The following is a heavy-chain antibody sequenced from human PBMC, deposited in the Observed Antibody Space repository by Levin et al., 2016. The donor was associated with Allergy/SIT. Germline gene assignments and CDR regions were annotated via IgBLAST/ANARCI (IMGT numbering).Heavy chain of an antibody. Sequence: RQAPGKGLEWIGEINHSGSTNYNPSLKSRVTISVDTSKNQFSLKLSSVTAADTAVYYCARGASPKGRHYYYYMDVWGKGTTVTVSS. V-gene: IGHV4-34*01. CDR2: INHSGST. CDR3: ARGASPKGRHYYYYMDV. J-gene: IGHJ6*03.